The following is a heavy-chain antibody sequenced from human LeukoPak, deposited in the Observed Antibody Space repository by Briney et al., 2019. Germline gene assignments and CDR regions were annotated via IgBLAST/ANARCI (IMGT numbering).Heavy chain of an antibody. J-gene: IGHJ4*02. V-gene: IGHV4-61*08. Sequence: SETLSLTCTVSGASISSDDYYWSWIRQPPGKGLEWIGYIYYSGSTNYNPSLKSRVTISVDTSKNQFSLKLNSVTAADTAVYYCARGGGTPTTVVAPFDSWGQGTLVTVSS. CDR1: GASISSDDYY. D-gene: IGHD4-23*01. CDR3: ARGGGTPTTVVAPFDS. CDR2: IYYSGST.